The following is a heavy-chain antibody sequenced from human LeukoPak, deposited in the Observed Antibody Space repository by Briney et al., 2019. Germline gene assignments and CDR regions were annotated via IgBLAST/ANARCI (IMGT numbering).Heavy chain of an antibody. V-gene: IGHV3-53*01. Sequence: GGSLRLSCAASGFTVSSNYMSWVRQAPGKGLEWVSVIYSGGGTYYADSVKGRFTISRDNSKNTLYLQMNSLRAEDTAVYYCARGLDVSYFDYWGQGTLVTVPS. CDR3: ARGLDVSYFDY. CDR1: GFTVSSNY. CDR2: IYSGGGT. J-gene: IGHJ4*02. D-gene: IGHD2/OR15-2a*01.